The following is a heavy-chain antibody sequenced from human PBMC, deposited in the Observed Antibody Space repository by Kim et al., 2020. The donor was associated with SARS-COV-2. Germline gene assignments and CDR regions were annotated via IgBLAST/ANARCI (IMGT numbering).Heavy chain of an antibody. V-gene: IGHV3-23*01. CDR2: LSGGGSNT. J-gene: IGHJ4*02. CDR3: AKARGDFWSNYFDS. CDR1: GFTFNSHA. D-gene: IGHD3-3*01. Sequence: GGSLRLSCAASGFTFNSHAMSWVRQAPGKGLEWVSGLSGGGSNTFYADSVKGRFTISRDNSKNTLYVQMNNLRVEDTAIYYCAKARGDFWSNYFDSWGQGILVTVSS.